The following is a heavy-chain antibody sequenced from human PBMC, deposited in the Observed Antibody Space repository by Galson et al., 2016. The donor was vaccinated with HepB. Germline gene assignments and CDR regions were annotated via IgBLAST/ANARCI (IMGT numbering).Heavy chain of an antibody. CDR1: GFAFSEYG. CDR3: ARDRFPSAAVARDFDT. CDR2: IWSDGRNE. V-gene: IGHV3-33*01. J-gene: IGHJ5*02. D-gene: IGHD6-13*01. Sequence: SLRLSCAASGFAFSEYGMHWVRQAPGKGLEWVAAIWSDGRNEYYPHSVKGRFTVSRDNSKNTLFLQMTSVRAENTAVYYCARDRFPSAAVARDFDTWGQGTLVAVSS.